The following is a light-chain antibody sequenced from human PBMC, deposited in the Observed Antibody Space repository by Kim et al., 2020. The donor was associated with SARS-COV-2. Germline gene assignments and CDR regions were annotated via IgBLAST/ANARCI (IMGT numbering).Light chain of an antibody. V-gene: IGKV1D-16*01. Sequence: DIQMTQSPSSLSASVGDRVTITCRASQGVSIWLAWYQQKPEKAPKCLIYAASILQSGVPSRFSGSGSGTDFTLTISNLQPEDFATYCYQQYDSYPRTFGQGTKVDIK. CDR2: AAS. CDR1: QGVSIW. CDR3: QQYDSYPRT. J-gene: IGKJ1*01.